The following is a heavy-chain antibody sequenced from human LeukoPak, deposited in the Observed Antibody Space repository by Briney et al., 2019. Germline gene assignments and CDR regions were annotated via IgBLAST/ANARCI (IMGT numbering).Heavy chain of an antibody. V-gene: IGHV3-21*01. CDR1: GFTFSSYS. Sequence: GGSLRLSCAASGFTFSSYSMNWVRQAPGKGLEWVSSVSSSSSYIYYADSVKGRFTISRDNAKNSLYLQMNSLRAEDTAVYYCARDSITMVRGVILGIYYFDYWGQGTLVTVSS. J-gene: IGHJ4*02. CDR3: ARDSITMVRGVILGIYYFDY. CDR2: VSSSSSYI. D-gene: IGHD3-10*01.